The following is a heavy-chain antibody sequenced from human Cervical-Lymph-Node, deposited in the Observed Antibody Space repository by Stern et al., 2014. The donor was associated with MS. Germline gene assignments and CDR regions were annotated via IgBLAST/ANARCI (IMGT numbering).Heavy chain of an antibody. CDR2: IVPMFGIS. CDR3: ARDLAVNTGYYFDD. D-gene: IGHD3-22*01. Sequence: QVQLGQSGAELKKPGSSGKVSCKASGGTFSSFAFSWVRQAPGQGLEWMGMIVPMFGISNYAQRFQGRVTITADESASVVYMELSSLRSEDTAIYFCARDLAVNTGYYFDDWGQGTLVSVSS. CDR1: GGTFSSFA. J-gene: IGHJ4*02. V-gene: IGHV1-69*18.